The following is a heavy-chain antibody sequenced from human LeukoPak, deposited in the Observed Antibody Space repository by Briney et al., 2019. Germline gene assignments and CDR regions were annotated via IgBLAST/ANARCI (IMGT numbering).Heavy chain of an antibody. CDR1: GGSISSYY. Sequence: SETLSLTCTVSGGSISSYYWSWIRQPAGKGLEWIGRIYTSGSTNYNPSLKSRVTISVDKSKNQFSLKLSSVTAADTAVYYCARERSYDFWSGHEYRYNWFDPWGRGTLVTVSS. V-gene: IGHV4-4*07. CDR3: ARERSYDFWSGHEYRYNWFDP. J-gene: IGHJ5*02. D-gene: IGHD3-3*01. CDR2: IYTSGST.